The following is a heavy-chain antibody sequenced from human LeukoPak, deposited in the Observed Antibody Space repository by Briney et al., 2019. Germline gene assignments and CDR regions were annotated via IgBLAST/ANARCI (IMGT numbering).Heavy chain of an antibody. CDR3: ARDRAKWLVPPDAFDI. J-gene: IGHJ3*02. CDR2: IWYDGSNK. D-gene: IGHD6-19*01. V-gene: IGHV3-33*01. CDR1: GFTFSSYG. Sequence: GRSLRLSCAASGFTFSSYGVHWVRQAPGKGLEWVAVIWYDGSNKYYADSVKGRFTISRDNSKNTLYLQMNSLRAEDTAVYYCARDRAKWLVPPDAFDIWGQGTMVTVSS.